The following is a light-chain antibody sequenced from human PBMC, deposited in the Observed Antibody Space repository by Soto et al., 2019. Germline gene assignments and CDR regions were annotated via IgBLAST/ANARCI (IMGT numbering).Light chain of an antibody. V-gene: IGLV2-14*01. CDR3: ISNTSSSTYV. J-gene: IGLJ1*01. Sequence: QSVLNQPSSVSASPGQSITISCTGTSSDVGGYKYVSWYQQHPGKAPKLMIYEVSNRPSGISNGFSGSKSGNTASLTISGLQAEDEAEYYCISNTSSSTYVFGTGTKVTVL. CDR2: EVS. CDR1: SSDVGGYKY.